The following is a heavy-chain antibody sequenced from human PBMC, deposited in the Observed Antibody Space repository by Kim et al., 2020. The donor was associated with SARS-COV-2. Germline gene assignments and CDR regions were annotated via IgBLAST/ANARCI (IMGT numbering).Heavy chain of an antibody. J-gene: IGHJ4*02. CDR1: GFTFSSSW. Sequence: GGSLRLSCAASGFTFSSSWMHWVRQPSGKGLVWVSRINSDGSTTTYADSVKGRFTISRDNAKNTLYLQMNSLRAEDTAVYFCVRSMYYFSRWGQGTLVTVSP. V-gene: IGHV3-74*01. CDR2: INSDGSTT. CDR3: VRSMYYFSR. D-gene: IGHD3-10*01.